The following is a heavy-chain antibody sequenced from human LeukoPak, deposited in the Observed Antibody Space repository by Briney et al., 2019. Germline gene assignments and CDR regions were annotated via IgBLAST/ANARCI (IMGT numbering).Heavy chain of an antibody. V-gene: IGHV3-23*01. Sequence: PGGSLRLSCAASGFTFSSCGMSWVRQAPGKGLEWVSGISGSGATTYYADSVKGRFTISRDNAKNSLYLQMNSLRAEDTAVYYCARLPAYYYDTSGFYFDYWGQGTLVTVSS. J-gene: IGHJ4*02. D-gene: IGHD3-22*01. CDR3: ARLPAYYYDTSGFYFDY. CDR1: GFTFSSCG. CDR2: ISGSGATT.